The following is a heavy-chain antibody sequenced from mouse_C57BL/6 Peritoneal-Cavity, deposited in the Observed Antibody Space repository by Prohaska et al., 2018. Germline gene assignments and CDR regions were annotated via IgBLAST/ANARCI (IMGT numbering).Heavy chain of an antibody. Sequence: VQLQQSGSELVKPGASVKISCKASGYTFSDYNINWVKQRPGQGLERIGGIFPGSGSTYYNEKFKGKTTLTVDKSSSTAYMLLSSLTSEDSAVYCCARGGYYGSSSFDYWGQGTTLTVSS. CDR1: GYTFSDYN. CDR2: IFPGSGST. D-gene: IGHD1-1*01. CDR3: ARGGYYGSSSFDY. J-gene: IGHJ2*01. V-gene: IGHV1-75*01.